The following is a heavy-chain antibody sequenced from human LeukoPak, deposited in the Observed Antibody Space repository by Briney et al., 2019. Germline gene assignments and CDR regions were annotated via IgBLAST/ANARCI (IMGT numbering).Heavy chain of an antibody. Sequence: GGSLRLSCAASGFSLTDYLMSWVRQAPGKGLEWVAYIKQDGSETNYVDSVKGRFTISKDNAKNTLYLQMSSLRVEDTAVYYCARQAGVYWGQGTLVTVSS. J-gene: IGHJ4*02. CDR3: ARQAGVY. CDR2: IKQDGSET. CDR1: GFSLTDYL. D-gene: IGHD2-8*01. V-gene: IGHV3-7*01.